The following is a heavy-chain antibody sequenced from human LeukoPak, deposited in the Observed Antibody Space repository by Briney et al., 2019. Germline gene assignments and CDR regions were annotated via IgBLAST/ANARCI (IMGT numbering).Heavy chain of an antibody. CDR1: GFTFTTYW. J-gene: IGHJ3*02. V-gene: IGHV3-7*01. CDR2: INHDGSEK. CDR3: ARTIFYGVAFDI. D-gene: IGHD3-3*02. Sequence: PGGSLRLSCAASGFTFTTYWMTWVRQAPGKGLEWVANINHDGSEKYYVDSVRGRFTISRDNAKNSLYLQMNSLRAEDTAVYYCARTIFYGVAFDIWGQGTMVTVSS.